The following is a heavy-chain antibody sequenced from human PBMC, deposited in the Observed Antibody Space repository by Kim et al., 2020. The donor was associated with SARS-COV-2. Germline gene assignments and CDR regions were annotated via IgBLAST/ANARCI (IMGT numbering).Heavy chain of an antibody. CDR1: GYTFTSYG. CDR3: AGRGSGYSYDDFDY. V-gene: IGHV1-18*01. J-gene: IGHJ4*02. Sequence: ASVKVSCKASGYTFTSYGISWVRQAPGQGLEWMGWISAYNGNTNYAQKLQGRVTMTTDTSTSTAYMELRSLRSDDTAVYYCAGRGSGYSYDDFDYWGQGTLVTVSS. CDR2: ISAYNGNT. D-gene: IGHD5-18*01.